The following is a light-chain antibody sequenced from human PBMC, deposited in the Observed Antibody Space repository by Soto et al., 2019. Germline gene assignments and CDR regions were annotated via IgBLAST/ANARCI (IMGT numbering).Light chain of an antibody. CDR2: EVH. J-gene: IGLJ1*01. V-gene: IGLV2-14*01. CDR3: SSYTSDWGV. Sequence: QSVLTQPASVSGSPGQSITISCTGTSSDVGGYDFVSWYQHHPGKAPKLIIYEVHTRPSGVSDRFSGSKSGNTASLTISGLQAEDEADYYCSSYTSDWGVFGTGTKVTVL. CDR1: SSDVGGYDF.